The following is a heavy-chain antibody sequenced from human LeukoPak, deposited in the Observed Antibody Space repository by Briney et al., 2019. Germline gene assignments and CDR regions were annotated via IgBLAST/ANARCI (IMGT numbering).Heavy chain of an antibody. D-gene: IGHD6-13*01. J-gene: IGHJ4*02. CDR2: ISGSGDST. CDR1: GFTFSSYA. CDR3: AKTCPLDSSSWSHGDY. Sequence: GGSLRLSCAASGFTFSSYAMSWVRQAPGKGLEWVSAISGSGDSTYYGDSVKGRFTISRDNSKNTLYLQMNSLRAEDTAVYYCAKTCPLDSSSWSHGDYWGQGTLVTVSS. V-gene: IGHV3-23*01.